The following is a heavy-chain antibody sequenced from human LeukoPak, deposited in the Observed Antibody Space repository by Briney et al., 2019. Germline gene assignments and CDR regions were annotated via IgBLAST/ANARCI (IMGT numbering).Heavy chain of an antibody. Sequence: GGSLRLSCAASGFTFTKYWMTWVRQAPGRGLEWVGNIKQDGSDKNYMDSVKGRFTVSRDNTKNSVYLQMSSLRAEDTAVYYCAREVWGPEYWGQGTLVTVSS. CDR2: IKQDGSDK. D-gene: IGHD1-14*01. CDR1: GFTFTKYW. J-gene: IGHJ4*02. V-gene: IGHV3-7*01. CDR3: AREVWGPEY.